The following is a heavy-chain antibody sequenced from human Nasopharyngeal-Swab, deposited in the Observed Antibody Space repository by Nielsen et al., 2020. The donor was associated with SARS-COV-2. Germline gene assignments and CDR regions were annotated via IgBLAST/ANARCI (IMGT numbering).Heavy chain of an antibody. D-gene: IGHD6-6*01. CDR2: ISSSSSYI. V-gene: IGHV3-21*01. Sequence: GGSLRLSCAASGFTFSIYSMNWVRQAPGKGLEWVSSISSSSSYIYYADSVKGRFTISRDNARNSLYLQMNSLRAEDTAVYYCARDKKYSSSSFFYYYMDVWGKGTTVTVSS. CDR3: ARDKKYSSSSFFYYYMDV. CDR1: GFTFSIYS. J-gene: IGHJ6*03.